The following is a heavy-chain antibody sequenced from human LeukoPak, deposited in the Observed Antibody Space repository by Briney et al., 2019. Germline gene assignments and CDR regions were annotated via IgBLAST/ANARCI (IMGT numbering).Heavy chain of an antibody. D-gene: IGHD3-3*01. Sequence: ASVKVSCKASGYTFTSSDINWVRQATGQGLEWMGRIIPNSGNTGYAQKFQDRVTMTRDTSISTAYMELSSLRSEDTAVYYCARGVNYDFWSEEASGYYYYYMDVWGKGTTVTVFS. CDR1: GYTFTSSD. V-gene: IGHV1-8*02. CDR3: ARGVNYDFWSEEASGYYYYYMDV. CDR2: IIPNSGNT. J-gene: IGHJ6*03.